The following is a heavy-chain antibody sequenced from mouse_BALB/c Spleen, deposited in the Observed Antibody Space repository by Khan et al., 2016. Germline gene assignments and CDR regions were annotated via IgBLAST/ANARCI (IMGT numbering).Heavy chain of an antibody. D-gene: IGHD3-1*01. CDR3: ARRGGGRATWFAY. CDR1: GYSITSDYA. Sequence: DVQLQESGPGLVKPSQSLSLTCTVTGYSITSDYAWNWIRQFPGNKLEWMGYISYSGSTSYNPSLKSRISITRDTSKNQFFLQLNSVTTEDTATYYCARRGGGRATWFAYWGQGTLVTVSA. CDR2: ISYSGST. J-gene: IGHJ3*01. V-gene: IGHV3-2*02.